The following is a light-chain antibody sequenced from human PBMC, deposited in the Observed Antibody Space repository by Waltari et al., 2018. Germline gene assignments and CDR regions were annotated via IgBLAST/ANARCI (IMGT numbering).Light chain of an antibody. CDR2: DAS. Sequence: EIVLTQSPATLSLSPGERATLPCRASQSVSSYLAWYQQKPGQAPRLPIYDASNRATGIPARFSGSGSGTDFTLTISSLEPEDFAVYYCQQRSNWPPYTFGQGTKLEIK. V-gene: IGKV3-11*01. CDR1: QSVSSY. CDR3: QQRSNWPPYT. J-gene: IGKJ2*01.